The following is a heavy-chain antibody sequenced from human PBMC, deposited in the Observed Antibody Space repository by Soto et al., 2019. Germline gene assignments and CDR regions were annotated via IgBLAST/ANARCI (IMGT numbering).Heavy chain of an antibody. V-gene: IGHV4-59*01. J-gene: IGHJ4*02. CDR2: IYYSGNT. CDR1: GDSISSYY. CDR3: ARDQGIGASGPFDY. Sequence: SETLSLTCTVSGDSISSYYWSWIRQPPGKGLEWIGFIYYSGNTIYNPSLKSRVTMSIDTSKNQFSLKLSSVTAADTAVYYCARDQGIGASGPFDYWGLGSLVTVSS. D-gene: IGHD6-13*01.